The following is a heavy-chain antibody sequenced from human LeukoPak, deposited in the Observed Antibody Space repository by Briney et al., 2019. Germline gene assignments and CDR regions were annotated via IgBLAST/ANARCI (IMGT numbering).Heavy chain of an antibody. Sequence: PGGSLRLSCAASGFTFSNYGMNWVRQAPGKGLEWVSYISSSSDAIYYADSVKGRFTISRDNAKNSLYLEMNSLRDEDTAVYYCARAMRSGYDYWGQGTLVIVSS. CDR3: ARAMRSGYDY. V-gene: IGHV3-48*02. D-gene: IGHD5-12*01. J-gene: IGHJ4*02. CDR1: GFTFSNYG. CDR2: ISSSSDAI.